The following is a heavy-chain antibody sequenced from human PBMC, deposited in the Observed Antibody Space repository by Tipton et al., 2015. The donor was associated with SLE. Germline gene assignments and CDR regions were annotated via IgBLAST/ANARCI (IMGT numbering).Heavy chain of an antibody. Sequence: TLSLTCTVSGGSVNSGTYYWSWIRHHPGKGLEWIGNIYSSGSTKYNPSLKSRVTISIGTSENQFSLKLTSVTAADAAVYYCARTDYYGLAGNWDQGTLVTVSS. CDR3: ARTDYYGLAGN. CDR1: GGSVNSGTYY. J-gene: IGHJ4*02. CDR2: IYSSGST. D-gene: IGHD3-10*01. V-gene: IGHV4-31*03.